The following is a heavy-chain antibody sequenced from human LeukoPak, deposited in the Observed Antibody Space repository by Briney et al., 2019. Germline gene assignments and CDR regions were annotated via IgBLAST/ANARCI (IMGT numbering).Heavy chain of an antibody. CDR3: AKDPQSYDILTGGPDY. CDR1: GFTFSSYG. D-gene: IGHD3-9*01. V-gene: IGHV3-30*02. J-gene: IGHJ4*02. CDR2: IWYDGSNK. Sequence: GGSLRLSCAASGFTFSSYGMHWVRQAPGKGLEWVAVIWYDGSNKYYADSVKGRFTISRDNSKNTLYLQMNSLRAEDTAVYYCAKDPQSYDILTGGPDYWGQGTLVTVSS.